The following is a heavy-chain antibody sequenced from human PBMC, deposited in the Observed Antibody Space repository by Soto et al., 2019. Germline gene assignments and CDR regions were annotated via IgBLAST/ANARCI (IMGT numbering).Heavy chain of an antibody. CDR3: ARDPREYYFDY. CDR1: GFTFSDYY. V-gene: IGHV3-11*01. J-gene: IGHJ4*02. CDR2: ISSSGSAI. Sequence: GGSLRLSCAASGFTFSDYYMSWIRQAPGKGLEWVSYISSSGSAIYYADSVKGRFTISRDNAKNSLYLQMNSLRAEDTAVYYCARDPREYYFDYWGQGTLVTVSS.